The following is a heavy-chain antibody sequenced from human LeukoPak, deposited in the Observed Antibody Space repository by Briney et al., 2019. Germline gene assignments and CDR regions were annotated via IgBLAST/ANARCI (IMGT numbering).Heavy chain of an antibody. D-gene: IGHD4-23*01. CDR1: GFTFSSYA. J-gene: IGHJ6*03. V-gene: IGHV3-23*01. CDR2: ISDSGGST. Sequence: PGGSLRLSCAASGFTFSSYAMSWVRQAPGKWLEWVSTISDSGGSTYYADSVKGRFTISRDNSKSTLFLQMNSLRAEDTALYYCANAPTVVTDYFYYYMDVWGKGTTVTVSS. CDR3: ANAPTVVTDYFYYYMDV.